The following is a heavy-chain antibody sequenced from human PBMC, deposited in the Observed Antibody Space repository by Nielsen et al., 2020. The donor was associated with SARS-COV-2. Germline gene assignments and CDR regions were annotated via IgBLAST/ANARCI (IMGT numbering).Heavy chain of an antibody. CDR1: GFTFSSYS. D-gene: IGHD5/OR15-5a*01. CDR3: ARDFAVYGDYYYGMDV. CDR2: ISSSSSYI. V-gene: IGHV3-21*04. Sequence: GESLKISCAASGFTFSSYSMNWVRQAPGKGLEWVSSISSSSSYIYYADSVKGRFTISRDNSKNTLYLQMNSLRAEDTAVYYCARDFAVYGDYYYGMDVWGQGTTVTVSS. J-gene: IGHJ6*02.